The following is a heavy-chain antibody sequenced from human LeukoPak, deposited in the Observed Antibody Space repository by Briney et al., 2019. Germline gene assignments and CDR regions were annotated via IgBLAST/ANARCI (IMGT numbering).Heavy chain of an antibody. CDR3: ATKQWLAPPPDS. D-gene: IGHD6-19*01. V-gene: IGHV3-74*01. CDR1: GFTFSKYW. J-gene: IGHJ4*02. CDR2: INTDGTVT. Sequence: PGGSLRLSCAASGFTFSKYWMLWVRQAPGKGLESVSRINTDGTVTTYAGSVKGRFTVSRDNADNTMFLQMNGVRDEDTAVYYCATKQWLAPPPDSWGQGTPVTVSS.